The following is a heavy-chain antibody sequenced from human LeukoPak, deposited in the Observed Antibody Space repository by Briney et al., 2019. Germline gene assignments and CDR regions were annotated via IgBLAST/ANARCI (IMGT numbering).Heavy chain of an antibody. Sequence: GGSLRLSCAASGFTFSNFAMSWVRQAPGKGLEWVANIKEDGSEKHYVDSVKGRFTISRDNAQKSLYLQMNSLRAEDTAVYYCARESGMIGRFDPWGQGTLVTVSS. CDR2: IKEDGSEK. J-gene: IGHJ5*02. CDR1: GFTFSNFA. CDR3: ARESGMIGRFDP. V-gene: IGHV3-7*01. D-gene: IGHD2-21*01.